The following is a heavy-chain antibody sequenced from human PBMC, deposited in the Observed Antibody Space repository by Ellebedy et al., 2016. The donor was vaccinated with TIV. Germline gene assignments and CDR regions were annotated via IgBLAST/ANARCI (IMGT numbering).Heavy chain of an antibody. Sequence: SVKVSCKASGGTFGNHPISWVRQAPGQGLERVGRIIPMFGVPDTAQMLQGRLTITADEPTSTAHMELSSLRPEDTAVYYCARNSDVVLVPSAYASAFDIWGQGTMVTVSS. D-gene: IGHD2-2*01. V-gene: IGHV1-69*13. J-gene: IGHJ3*02. CDR1: GGTFGNHP. CDR2: IIPMFGVP. CDR3: ARNSDVVLVPSAYASAFDI.